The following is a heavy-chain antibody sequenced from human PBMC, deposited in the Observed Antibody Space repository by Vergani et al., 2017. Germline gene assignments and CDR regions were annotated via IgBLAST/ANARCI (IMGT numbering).Heavy chain of an antibody. CDR2: ISWNSGSI. CDR1: GFTFDDYA. CDR3: AKDGPGKGAFDY. V-gene: IGHV3-9*01. Sequence: EVQLVESGGGLVQPGRSLRLSCAASGFTFDDYAMHWVRQAPGKGLEWVSGISWNSGSIGYADSVKGRFTISRDNSKNTLYLQMNSLRAEDTAVYYCAKDGPGKGAFDYWGQGTLVTVSS. J-gene: IGHJ4*02.